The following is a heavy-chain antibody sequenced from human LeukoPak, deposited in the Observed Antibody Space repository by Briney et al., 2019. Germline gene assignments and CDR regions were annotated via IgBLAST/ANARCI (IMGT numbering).Heavy chain of an antibody. D-gene: IGHD3-10*01. J-gene: IGHJ4*02. CDR3: ARFTMVRGVIIDY. Sequence: GGSLRLSCATSGFTFSSYWMSWVRQAPGKGREWEANIKQDGSEKYYVDSVKCRCTICRDNAKHSLYLQMTSLRAEDTAVYYCARFTMVRGVIIDYWGQGTLVTVSS. V-gene: IGHV3-7*01. CDR2: IKQDGSEK. CDR1: GFTFSSYW.